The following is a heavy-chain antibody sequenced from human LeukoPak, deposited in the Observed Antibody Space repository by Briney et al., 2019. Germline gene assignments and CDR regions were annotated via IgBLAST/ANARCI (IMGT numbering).Heavy chain of an antibody. CDR2: IYPGDSDT. Sequence: LGESLKISCKASGYSFTSYCIAWVRQMPGKGLEWMGLIYPGDSDTRYSPSFQGQATISADKSISTAYLQWSSLKASDSAIYYCARREMSSTGPFDYWGQGTLVTVSS. CDR3: ARREMSSTGPFDY. J-gene: IGHJ4*02. D-gene: IGHD5-24*01. V-gene: IGHV5-51*01. CDR1: GYSFTSYC.